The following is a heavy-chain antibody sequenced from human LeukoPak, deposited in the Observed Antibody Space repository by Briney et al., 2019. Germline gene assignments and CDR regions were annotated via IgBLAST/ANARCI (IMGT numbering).Heavy chain of an antibody. CDR2: IYSGGST. CDR3: ASFEIAAAGTFNY. D-gene: IGHD6-13*01. V-gene: IGHV3-53*04. Sequence: PGGSLRLSCAASGFTVSGNYMSWVRQAPGKGLEWVSVIYSGGSTYYADSVKGRFTISRHNSKNTLYLQMNSLRAEDTAVYYCASFEIAAAGTFNYWGQGTLVTVSS. J-gene: IGHJ4*02. CDR1: GFTVSGNY.